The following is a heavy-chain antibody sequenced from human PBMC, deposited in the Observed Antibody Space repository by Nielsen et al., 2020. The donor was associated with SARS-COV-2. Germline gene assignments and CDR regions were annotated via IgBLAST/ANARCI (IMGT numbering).Heavy chain of an antibody. CDR1: GGSIGSYY. V-gene: IGHV4-59*13. CDR2: IFNTGST. J-gene: IGHJ5*01. D-gene: IGHD2-15*01. CDR3: ARLSGYCDTSDCFAGDS. Sequence: SETLSLTCTVFGGSIGSYYWSWIRQPPGKGLEWIGHIFNTGSTSYNPSLRSRVTILVDTSKNHFSLKLTSVTAADTAVYYCARLSGYCDTSDCFAGDSWGRGTLVTVPS.